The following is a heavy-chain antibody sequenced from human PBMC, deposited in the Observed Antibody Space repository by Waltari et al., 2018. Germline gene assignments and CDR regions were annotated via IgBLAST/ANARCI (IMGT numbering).Heavy chain of an antibody. CDR3: AKEAGDTYWYFDL. CDR1: GFIFSNYA. Sequence: EVQLLESGGGLVQPGESLRLSCAASGFIFSNYAMTWVRQAPGKGLDWVSGMSCSGGTTYYADSVKGRFTISRDNSKSTLYLQMNSLRAEDTAVYFCAKEAGDTYWYFDLWGRGTLVTVSS. CDR2: MSCSGGTT. J-gene: IGHJ2*01. V-gene: IGHV3-23*01. D-gene: IGHD6-19*01.